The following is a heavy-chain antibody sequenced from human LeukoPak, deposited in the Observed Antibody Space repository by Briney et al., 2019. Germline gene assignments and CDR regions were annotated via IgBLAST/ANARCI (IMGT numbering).Heavy chain of an antibody. J-gene: IGHJ1*01. V-gene: IGHV3-23*01. Sequence: GGSLRLSCAASGFTFSRNWMSWVRQAPGKGLEWVSAISGSGGSTYYADSVKGRFTISRDNSKNTLYLQMNSLRAEDTAVYYCASTSTYYYDSSGYYWGQGTLVTVSS. CDR2: ISGSGGST. CDR3: ASTSTYYYDSSGYY. CDR1: GFTFSRNW. D-gene: IGHD3-22*01.